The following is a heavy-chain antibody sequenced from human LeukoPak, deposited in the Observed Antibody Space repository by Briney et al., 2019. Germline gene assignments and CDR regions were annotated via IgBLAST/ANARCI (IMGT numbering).Heavy chain of an antibody. D-gene: IGHD6-13*01. CDR1: GGSISSSSYY. Sequence: PSETLSLTCTVSGGSISSSSYYWGWIRQPPGKGLEWIGSIYYSGSTYYNPSLKSRVTISVDTSKNQFSLNLSSVTAADTAVYYCATEGSSWPDNYFDPWGQGTLVIVSS. V-gene: IGHV4-39*07. CDR3: ATEGSSWPDNYFDP. J-gene: IGHJ5*02. CDR2: IYYSGST.